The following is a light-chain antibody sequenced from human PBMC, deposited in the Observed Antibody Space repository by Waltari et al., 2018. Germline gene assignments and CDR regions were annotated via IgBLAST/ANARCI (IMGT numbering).Light chain of an antibody. CDR1: STDLASYNL. CDR2: EAT. CDR3: CSYTGSSTSYG. V-gene: IGLV2-23*01. J-gene: IGLJ1*01. Sequence: QSALSQPASVSGSPGQSLTITCTGASTDLASYNLVAWYQHHPNRAPKLIIYEATKRPSGMSHRLSGAKSGATASLRISGLQADDEADYYCCSYTGSSTSYGCGGGTKVTVL.